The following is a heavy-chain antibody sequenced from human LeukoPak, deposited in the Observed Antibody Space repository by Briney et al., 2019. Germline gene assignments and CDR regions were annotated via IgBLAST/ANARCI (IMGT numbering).Heavy chain of an antibody. CDR2: IVVGSGNT. V-gene: IGHV1-58*01. Sequence: GASVKVSCKASGFTFTSSAVQWVRQARGQRLEWIGWIVVGSGNTNYAQKFQERVTITRDMSTSTAYMELSSLRSEDTAVYYCAADSMVRGVTLVDYWGQGTLVTVSS. J-gene: IGHJ4*02. D-gene: IGHD3-10*01. CDR3: AADSMVRGVTLVDY. CDR1: GFTFTSSA.